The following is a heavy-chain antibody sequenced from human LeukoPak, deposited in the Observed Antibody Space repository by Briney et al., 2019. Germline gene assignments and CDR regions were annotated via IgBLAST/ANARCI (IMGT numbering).Heavy chain of an antibody. CDR2: ISGSGANT. V-gene: IGHV3-23*01. D-gene: IGHD2-2*03. J-gene: IGHJ4*02. CDR1: GFTFTNFA. CDR3: AKDLTWMLGRFDS. Sequence: PGGSLRLSCATSGFTFTNFAMNWVRQAPGKGLEWVSAISGSGANTYYADSVKGRFTISRDNFKNTLHLQMNSLRAEDTAVYYCAKDLTWMLGRFDSWGQGTLVTVSS.